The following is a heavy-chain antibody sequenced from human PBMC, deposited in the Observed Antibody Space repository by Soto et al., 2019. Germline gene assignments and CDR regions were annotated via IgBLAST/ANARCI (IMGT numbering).Heavy chain of an antibody. D-gene: IGHD6-13*01. V-gene: IGHV3-30*18. J-gene: IGHJ4*02. CDR2: QSYDGSNK. CDR1: AVCLSRSN. Sequence: GGSMRLPWVASAVCLSRSNMLWDRLDLAIGLDWVPVQSYDGSNKYYPDTVKGRFTISRDNSKNTLYLQMNSLRSEDTAVYYCAKDWGQYSCSWYYFDYWGQGTLVTFSS. CDR3: AKDWGQYSCSWYYFDY.